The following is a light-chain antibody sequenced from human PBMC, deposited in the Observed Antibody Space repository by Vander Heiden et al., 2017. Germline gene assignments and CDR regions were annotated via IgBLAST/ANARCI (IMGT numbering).Light chain of an antibody. V-gene: IGLV2-14*01. CDR3: SSYTSSSTLKV. Sequence: QSALTQPASVSGSPGQSITISCTGTSSDVGGYNYVPWYQQHPGKAPKLMIYEVSNRPSGVSNRFSGSKSGNTASLTISWLQAEDEADYYCSSYTSSSTLKVFGTGTKVTVL. CDR2: EVS. J-gene: IGLJ1*01. CDR1: SSDVGGYNY.